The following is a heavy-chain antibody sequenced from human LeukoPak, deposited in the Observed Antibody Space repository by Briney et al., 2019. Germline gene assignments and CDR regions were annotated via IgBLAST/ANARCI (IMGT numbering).Heavy chain of an antibody. CDR1: GYTFTGYY. Sequence: GASVKVSCKASGYTFTGYYMHWVRQAPGQGLEWMGWINPNSGDTHYAQKFQGRVTMTRDTSINTAYMELSRLRSDDTAVYYCARDQAFVYCSGGTCYDDYWGQGILVTVSS. V-gene: IGHV1-2*02. D-gene: IGHD2-15*01. CDR2: INPNSGDT. CDR3: ARDQAFVYCSGGTCYDDY. J-gene: IGHJ4*02.